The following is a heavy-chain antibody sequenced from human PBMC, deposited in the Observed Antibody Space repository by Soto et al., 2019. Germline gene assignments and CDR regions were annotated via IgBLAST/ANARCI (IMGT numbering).Heavy chain of an antibody. CDR2: IYYSSST. V-gene: IGHV4-59*01. J-gene: IGHJ3*02. CDR1: GGSISSYS. CDR3: ARAPLYYYDSSGYPNPDAFDI. Sequence: WATLALTCTGSGGSISSYSWNLIRQPPGKGLELIGYIYYSSSTNYNPSLKSRVTISVDTSKNQFSLKLSSVTAADTAVYYCARAPLYYYDSSGYPNPDAFDIWGQGTMVTISS. D-gene: IGHD3-22*01.